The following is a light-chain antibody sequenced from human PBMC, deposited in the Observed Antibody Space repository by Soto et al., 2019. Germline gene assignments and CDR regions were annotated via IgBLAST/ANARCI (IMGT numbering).Light chain of an antibody. V-gene: IGKV1-12*01. CDR3: QQSNSFPLT. Sequence: DIQMTQTPSSVAASVGDRVTITCRASQGISSRLAWYQQKPGKAPNLLIYAASSLQSGVPSRFSGSGSETDFTLTIGSLQPEDFATYYCQQSNSFPLTFGGGTKVEIK. CDR1: QGISSR. J-gene: IGKJ4*01. CDR2: AAS.